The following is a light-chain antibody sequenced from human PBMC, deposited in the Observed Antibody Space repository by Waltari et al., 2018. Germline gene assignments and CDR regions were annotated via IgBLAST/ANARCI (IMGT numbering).Light chain of an antibody. Sequence: QSALTPPASVSGSPGQSITLSCTGTRSAVGGYHLVSWYQQHPNKAPKLIIYEGVKRPLGVSNRFSGSKSGNTASLTISGLQAEDEADYYCCSYAGGSTFVFGTGTEVTVL. J-gene: IGLJ1*01. V-gene: IGLV2-23*03. CDR2: EGV. CDR3: CSYAGGSTFV. CDR1: RSAVGGYHL.